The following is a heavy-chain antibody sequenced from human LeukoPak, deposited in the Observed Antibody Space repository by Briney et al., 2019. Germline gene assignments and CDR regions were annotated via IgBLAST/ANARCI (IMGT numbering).Heavy chain of an antibody. J-gene: IGHJ5*02. D-gene: IGHD3-10*01. Sequence: PSETLSLTCAVSGYSISSGYYWGWIRQPPGKGLEWIGSIYHSGSIYYNPSLKSRVTISVDTSKNQLSLKLSSVTAADTAVYYCARANYYGSGSYGFDPWGQGTLVTVSS. V-gene: IGHV4-38-2*01. CDR3: ARANYYGSGSYGFDP. CDR1: GYSISSGYY. CDR2: IYHSGSI.